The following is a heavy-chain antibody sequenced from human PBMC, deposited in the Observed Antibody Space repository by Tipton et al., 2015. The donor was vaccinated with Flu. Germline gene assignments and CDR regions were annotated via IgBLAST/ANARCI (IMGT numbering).Heavy chain of an antibody. CDR1: GYTFTGYY. J-gene: IGHJ3*02. CDR3: ARAPCSSTSCYTLDAFDI. Sequence: QSGAEVKKPGASVKVSCKASGYTFTGYYMHWVRQAPGQGLEWMGGIIPIFGTANYAQKFQGRVTITADKSTSTAYMELSSLRSEDTAVYYCARAPCSSTSCYTLDAFDIWGQGTMVTVSS. D-gene: IGHD2-2*02. V-gene: IGHV1-69*06. CDR2: IIPIFGTA.